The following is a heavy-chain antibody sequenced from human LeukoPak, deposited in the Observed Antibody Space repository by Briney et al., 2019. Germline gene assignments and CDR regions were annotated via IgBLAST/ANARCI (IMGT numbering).Heavy chain of an antibody. V-gene: IGHV3-7*03. D-gene: IGHD4-17*01. CDR1: GFTFSNYW. CDR2: IKQDGSEM. CDR3: ARGVAETVTTYYYYYGMDV. J-gene: IGHJ6*02. Sequence: PGGSLRLSCAASGFTFSNYWMSWVRQAPGKGLEWVANIKQDGSEMYYVDSVKGRFTISRDNSKNTLYLQMNSLRAEDTAVYYCARGVAETVTTYYYYYGMDVWGQGTTVTVSS.